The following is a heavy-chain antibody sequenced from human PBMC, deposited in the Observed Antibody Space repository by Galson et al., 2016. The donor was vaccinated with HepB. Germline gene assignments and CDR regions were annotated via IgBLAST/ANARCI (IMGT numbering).Heavy chain of an antibody. CDR2: SRNKARSYTT. CDR3: ARIYYYGSGSVGDFDV. Sequence: SLRLSCAASGFTFSDHYMEWVRQAPGKGLEWVARSRNKARSYTTEYAASVKGRFAISRDDSKKSLYLQMNSLKTEDTAVYYCARIYYYGSGSVGDFDVWGQGTMVTVSS. V-gene: IGHV3-72*01. D-gene: IGHD3-10*01. J-gene: IGHJ3*01. CDR1: GFTFSDHY.